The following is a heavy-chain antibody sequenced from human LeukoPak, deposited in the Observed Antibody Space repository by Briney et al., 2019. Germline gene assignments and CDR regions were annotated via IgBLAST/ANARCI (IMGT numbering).Heavy chain of an antibody. Sequence: SGGSLRLSCAASGFTFSIYSMNWVRQAPGKGLEWVTYISPSSSDIYSADSVKGRFTISRDNAKNSLYLQTNSLRDEDTVVYYCARAAYASSPDYWGQGTLVTVSS. J-gene: IGHJ4*02. CDR3: ARAAYASSPDY. D-gene: IGHD2-2*01. CDR2: ISPSSSDI. CDR1: GFTFSIYS. V-gene: IGHV3-48*02.